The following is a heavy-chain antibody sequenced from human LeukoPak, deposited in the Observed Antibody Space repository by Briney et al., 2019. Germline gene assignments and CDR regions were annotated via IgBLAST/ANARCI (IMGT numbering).Heavy chain of an antibody. D-gene: IGHD6-13*01. CDR3: AKDGGSSWYGGGDY. CDR1: GFTFSSYA. V-gene: IGHV3-23*01. CDR2: ISGSGGST. J-gene: IGHJ4*02. Sequence: PGGSLRLSCAASGFTFSSYAMSWVRQAPGKGLEWVSAISGSGGSTYYADSVKGRFTISRDNAKNSLYLQMNSLRAEDTALYYCAKDGGSSWYGGGDYWGQGTLVTVSS.